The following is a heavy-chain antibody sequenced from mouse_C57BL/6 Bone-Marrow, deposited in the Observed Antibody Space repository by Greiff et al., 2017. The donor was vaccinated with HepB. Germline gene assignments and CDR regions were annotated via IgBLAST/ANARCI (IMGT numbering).Heavy chain of an antibody. CDR2: IFPGSGST. J-gene: IGHJ4*01. V-gene: IGHV1-56*01. CDR1: GYTFTSYW. D-gene: IGHD2-1*01. CDR3: SRSENGNYPMDY. Sequence: QVQLKESGPELVRPGASVKISCKAPGYTFTSYWMQWVRQRPGQGLEWIGEIFPGSGSTYYNEKFKGKATLTVDTSSSTAYMQLSSLTSEDSAVYFWSRSENGNYPMDYWGQGTSVTVSS.